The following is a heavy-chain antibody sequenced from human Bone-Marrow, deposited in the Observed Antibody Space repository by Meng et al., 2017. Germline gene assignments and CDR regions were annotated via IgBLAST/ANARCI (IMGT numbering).Heavy chain of an antibody. J-gene: IGHJ3*02. CDR3: ARGWGYCSGGSCYSFNAFDI. CDR2: ISSSGSTI. CDR1: GFTFSDYY. V-gene: IGHV3-11*01. D-gene: IGHD2-15*01. Sequence: LTGAASGFTFSDYYMSWIRQAPGKGLEWVSYISSSGSTIYYADSVKGRFTISRDNAKNSLYLQMNSLRAEDTAVYYCARGWGYCSGGSCYSFNAFDIWGQGTMVTVSS.